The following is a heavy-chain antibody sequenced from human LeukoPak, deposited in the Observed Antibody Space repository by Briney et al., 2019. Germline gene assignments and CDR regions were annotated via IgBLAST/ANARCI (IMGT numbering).Heavy chain of an antibody. CDR1: EFTFSNAW. D-gene: IGHD4-17*01. CDR3: TRRHDYGDYLNWFDP. CDR2: IKSKTDGGTT. J-gene: IGHJ5*02. Sequence: GGSLRLSCAASEFTFSNAWMSWVRQAPGKGLEWVGRIKSKTDGGTTDYAATVKGRFTISRDDSKNTLYLQMNCLKTEDTAVYYCTRRHDYGDYLNWFDPWGQGTLVTVSS. V-gene: IGHV3-15*01.